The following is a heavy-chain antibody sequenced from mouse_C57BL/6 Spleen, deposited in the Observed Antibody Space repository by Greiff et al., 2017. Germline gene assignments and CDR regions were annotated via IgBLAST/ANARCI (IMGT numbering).Heavy chain of an antibody. V-gene: IGHV14-4*01. CDR3: TTDGCSGMDY. CDR1: GFNIKDDY. Sequence: VHVKQSGAELVRPGASVKLSCTASGFNIKDDYMHWVKQRPEQGLEWIGWIDPENGDTEYASKFQGKATITTNTSSNTAYLQLSSLTSEDTAVYYCTTDGCSGMDYWGQGTSVTVSS. D-gene: IGHD2-3*01. J-gene: IGHJ4*01. CDR2: IDPENGDT.